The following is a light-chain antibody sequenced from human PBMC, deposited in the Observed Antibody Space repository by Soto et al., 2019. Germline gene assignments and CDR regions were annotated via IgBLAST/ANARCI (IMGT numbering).Light chain of an antibody. Sequence: AIRMTQSPSSFSASTGDRVTITCRASQSISSSLAWYQQKPGTAPKLLIHAASTSQSGVPSRFSGSGSGTDFTLTISNLQPEDLASYYCQQTHSVPYTFGQGTRLEI. V-gene: IGKV1-8*01. CDR1: QSISSS. J-gene: IGKJ2*01. CDR2: AAS. CDR3: QQTHSVPYT.